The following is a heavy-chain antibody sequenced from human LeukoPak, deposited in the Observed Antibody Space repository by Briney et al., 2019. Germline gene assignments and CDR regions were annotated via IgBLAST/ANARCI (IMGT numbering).Heavy chain of an antibody. J-gene: IGHJ4*02. CDR2: ISYDGGNK. D-gene: IGHD1-26*01. CDR3: ARDRYGGSYFDY. Sequence: GGSLRLSCAASGFTFSSYAMHWVRQAPGKGLEWVAVISYDGGNKYYADSVKGRFTISRDNSKNTLYLQMNSLRAEDTAVYYCARDRYGGSYFDYWGQGTLVTVSS. CDR1: GFTFSSYA. V-gene: IGHV3-30-3*01.